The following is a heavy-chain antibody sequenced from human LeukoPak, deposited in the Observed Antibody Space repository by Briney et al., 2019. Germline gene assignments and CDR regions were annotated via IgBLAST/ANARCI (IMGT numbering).Heavy chain of an antibody. V-gene: IGHV4-59*08. CDR3: ARSGCCSGGSCYSCTYDI. CDR1: GGSISSYY. CDR2: IYHSGST. D-gene: IGHD2-15*01. J-gene: IGHJ3*02. Sequence: NSSETLSLTCTVSGGSISSYYWSWIRQPPGKGLEWIGSIYHSGSTYYNPSLKSRVTISVDTSKNQFSLKLSSVTAADTAVYYCARSGCCSGGSCYSCTYDIWGQGTMVTVSS.